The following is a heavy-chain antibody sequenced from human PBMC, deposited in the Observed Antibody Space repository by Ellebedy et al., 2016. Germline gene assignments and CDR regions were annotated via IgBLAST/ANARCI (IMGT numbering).Heavy chain of an antibody. J-gene: IGHJ4*02. CDR2: INPNSGGT. V-gene: IGHV1-2*02. CDR3: ARDGIAVAGSAQY. Sequence: ASVKVSCXASGYTFTGHYMHWVRQAPGQGLEWMGWINPNSGGTNYAQKFQGRVTMTRDTSISTAYMELSRLRSDDTAVYYCARDGIAVAGSAQYWGQGTLVTVSS. D-gene: IGHD6-19*01. CDR1: GYTFTGHY.